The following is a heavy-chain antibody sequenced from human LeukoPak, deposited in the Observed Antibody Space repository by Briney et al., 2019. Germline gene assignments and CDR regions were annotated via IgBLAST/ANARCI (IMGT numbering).Heavy chain of an antibody. CDR2: INPNSGGT. J-gene: IGHJ4*02. V-gene: IGHV1-2*02. CDR3: ARDRDGNSPAYYFDY. CDR1: GYTFTGYY. D-gene: IGHD4-23*01. Sequence: GASVKVSCKASGYTFTGYYMHWVRQAPGQGLEWMGWINPNSGGTNYAQKFQGRVTMTRDTSISTAYMELSRLRSDDTAVYYCARDRDGNSPAYYFDYWGQGTLVTVSS.